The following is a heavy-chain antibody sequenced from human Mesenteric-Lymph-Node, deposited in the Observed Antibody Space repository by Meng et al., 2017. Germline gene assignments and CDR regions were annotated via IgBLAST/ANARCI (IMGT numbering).Heavy chain of an antibody. Sequence: GGSLRLSCAASGFTFSSYAMHWVRQAPGKGLEWVAVISYDGSNKYYADSVKGRFTISRDNSKNTLYLQMNSLRAEDTAVYYCTRGMGLSWGQGTLVTVSS. J-gene: IGHJ5*02. CDR2: ISYDGSNK. CDR3: TRGMGLS. V-gene: IGHV3-30*01. CDR1: GFTFSSYA. D-gene: IGHD1-26*01.